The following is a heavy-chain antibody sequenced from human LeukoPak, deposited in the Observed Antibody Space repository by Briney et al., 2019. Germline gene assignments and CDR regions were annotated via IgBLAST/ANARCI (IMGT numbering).Heavy chain of an antibody. CDR1: GFTFSSYS. D-gene: IGHD3-16*01. CDR3: AREVRLGVQGY. CDR2: ISSSSSYI. Sequence: GGSLRLSCAASGFTFSSYSMNWVRQAPGKGLEWVSSISSSSSYIYYADSVKGRFTISRDNAKNLLYLQMNSLRAEDTAVYYCAREVRLGVQGYWGQGTLVTVSS. V-gene: IGHV3-21*01. J-gene: IGHJ4*02.